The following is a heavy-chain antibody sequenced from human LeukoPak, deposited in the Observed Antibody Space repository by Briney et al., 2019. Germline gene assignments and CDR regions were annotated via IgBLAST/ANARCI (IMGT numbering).Heavy chain of an antibody. CDR2: IYYSGTT. V-gene: IGHV4-59*01. D-gene: IGHD6-13*01. J-gene: IGHJ4*02. CDR3: ARGVYIAAAQYGY. CDR1: GGSISSYY. Sequence: SVTLSLTCTVSGGSISSYYWSWIRQPPAKELEWIGYIYYSGTTNYNPSLKSRVTISVDTSKNQFSLKLSSVTAADTAVYYCARGVYIAAAQYGYWGQGTLVTVSS.